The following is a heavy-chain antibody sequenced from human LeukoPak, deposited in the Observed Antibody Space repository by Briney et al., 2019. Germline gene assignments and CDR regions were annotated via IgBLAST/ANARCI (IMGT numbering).Heavy chain of an antibody. J-gene: IGHJ4*02. Sequence: GGSLRLSCAASGFTFNTYAMTWVRQAPGKGLEWVSTVSGNGRDTYYADSMKGRFTISRDNPKNTLYLQMNSLRAEDTAVYYCVRMSQWVIPGHWGQGTLVTVSS. CDR3: VRMSQWVIPGH. CDR1: GFTFNTYA. CDR2: VSGNGRDT. V-gene: IGHV3-23*01. D-gene: IGHD3-22*01.